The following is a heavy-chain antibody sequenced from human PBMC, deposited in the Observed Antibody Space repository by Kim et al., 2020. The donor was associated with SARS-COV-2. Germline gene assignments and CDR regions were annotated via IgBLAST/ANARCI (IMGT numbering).Heavy chain of an antibody. J-gene: IGHJ6*02. CDR3: ARADGTGLYYYYGMDV. CDR1: GFTFSDYY. Sequence: GGSLRLSCAASGFTFSDYYMSWIRQAPGKGLEWVSYISSSSSYTNYADSVKGRFTISRDNAKNSLYLQMNSLRAEDTAVYYCARADGTGLYYYYGMDVWGQGTTVTVSS. D-gene: IGHD3-10*01. CDR2: ISSSSSYT. V-gene: IGHV3-11*06.